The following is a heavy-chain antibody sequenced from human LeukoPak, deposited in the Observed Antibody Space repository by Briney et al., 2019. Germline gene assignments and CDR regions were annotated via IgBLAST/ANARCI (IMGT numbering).Heavy chain of an antibody. CDR2: ISTSSSYI. V-gene: IGHV3-21*01. CDR3: ARDHELYCSGGSCSRMDV. CDR1: GFTFSSYN. Sequence: GGTLRLSCAASGFTFSSYNMNWVRQAPGKGLEWVSSISTSSSYIYYADSVKGRFTISRDNAKKSLYLQMSSLRAEDTAVYYCARDHELYCSGGSCSRMDVWGKGTTVTISS. D-gene: IGHD2-15*01. J-gene: IGHJ6*03.